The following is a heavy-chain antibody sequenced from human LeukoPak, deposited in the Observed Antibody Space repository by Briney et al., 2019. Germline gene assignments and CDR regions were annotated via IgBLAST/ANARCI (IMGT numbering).Heavy chain of an antibody. V-gene: IGHV4-34*01. D-gene: IGHD5-18*01. J-gene: IGHJ5*02. CDR2: INHSGST. Sequence: SETLSLTCAVYGGSFSGYYWSWIRQPPGKGLEWIGEINHSGSTNYNPSLKSRVTISVDTSKNQFSLKLSSVTAADTAVYYCAKDPEQLEAPYNWFDPWGQGTLVTVSS. CDR3: AKDPEQLEAPYNWFDP. CDR1: GGSFSGYY.